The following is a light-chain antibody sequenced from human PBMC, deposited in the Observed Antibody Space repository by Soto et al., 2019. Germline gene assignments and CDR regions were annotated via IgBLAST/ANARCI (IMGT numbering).Light chain of an antibody. CDR2: EVN. CDR1: SSDVGTYNY. Sequence: QSALTQPRSVSGPPGQSVSISCSGTSSDVGTYNYVSWYQQHPGKAPKLMIYEVNNRPSGVSHRFSGSKSGNTASLTISGLQAEDEADYYCSSYTSSSTLYVFGTGTKVTVL. J-gene: IGLJ1*01. V-gene: IGLV2-14*01. CDR3: SSYTSSSTLYV.